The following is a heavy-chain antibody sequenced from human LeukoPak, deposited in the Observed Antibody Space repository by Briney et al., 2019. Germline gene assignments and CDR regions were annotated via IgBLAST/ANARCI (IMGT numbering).Heavy chain of an antibody. Sequence: PSETLSLTCTVSGGSISSGGYYWSWIRQPPGKGLEWIGYIYHSGSTYYNPSLKSRVTISVDRSKNQFSLKLSSVTAADTAVYYCARAPFPVPAAPFRFDPWGQGTLVTVSS. V-gene: IGHV4-30-2*01. D-gene: IGHD2-2*01. J-gene: IGHJ5*02. CDR2: IYHSGST. CDR3: ARAPFPVPAAPFRFDP. CDR1: GGSISSGGYY.